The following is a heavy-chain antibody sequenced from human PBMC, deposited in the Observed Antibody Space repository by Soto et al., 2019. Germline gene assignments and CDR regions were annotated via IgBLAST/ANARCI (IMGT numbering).Heavy chain of an antibody. D-gene: IGHD2-15*01. Sequence: PGESVKNSCKGSGYSFISYWIGWVRQMPGKGLEWMGIIYPGDSDATYSPSFQGQVTISADKSISTAYLQWSSLKASDSAIYYCVRLCGGNCDSPLYGTDVWGQGTTVTVSS. CDR3: VRLCGGNCDSPLYGTDV. CDR1: GYSFISYW. V-gene: IGHV5-51*01. J-gene: IGHJ6*02. CDR2: IYPGDSDA.